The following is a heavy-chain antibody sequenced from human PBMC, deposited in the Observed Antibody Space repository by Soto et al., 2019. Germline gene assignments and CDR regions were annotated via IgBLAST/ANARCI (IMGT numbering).Heavy chain of an antibody. CDR3: AGAGSGAVAHKWFDP. CDR2: IIPIFGTA. D-gene: IGHD6-19*01. CDR1: GGTFSSYA. Sequence: QVQLVQSGAEVTKPGSSVKVSCKASGGTFSSYAISWVRQAPGQGLEWMGGIIPIFGTANYAQKFQGRVTITADKSTITAYMERSSLRSEDTAVYYCAGAGSGAVAHKWFDPWGQGTLVTVSS. J-gene: IGHJ5*02. V-gene: IGHV1-69*06.